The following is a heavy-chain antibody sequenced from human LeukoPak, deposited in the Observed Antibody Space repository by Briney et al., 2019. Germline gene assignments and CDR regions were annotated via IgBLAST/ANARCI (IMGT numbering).Heavy chain of an antibody. CDR2: IYSGGST. Sequence: PGGSLRLSCAASGFTVSSNYMSWVRQAPGKGLEWVSIIYSGGSTFYADSVKGRCTISTDNSKNTLYLQMNSLRAEDTAVYYCARGGSYLSAFDIWGQGTMVTVSS. CDR3: ARGGSYLSAFDI. J-gene: IGHJ3*02. D-gene: IGHD1-26*01. V-gene: IGHV3-53*01. CDR1: GFTVSSNY.